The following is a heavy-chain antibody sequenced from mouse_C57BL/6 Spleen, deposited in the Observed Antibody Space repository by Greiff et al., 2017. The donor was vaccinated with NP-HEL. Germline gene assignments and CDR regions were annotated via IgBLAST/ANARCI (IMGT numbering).Heavy chain of an antibody. D-gene: IGHD1-1*01. CDR3: ARPYYYGSPFDY. CDR2: ISSGSSTI. V-gene: IGHV5-17*01. J-gene: IGHJ2*01. CDR1: GFTFSDYG. Sequence: EVKLVESGGGLVKPGGSLKLSCAASGFTFSDYGMHWVRQAPEKGLEWVAYISSGSSTIYYADTVKGRFTISRDNAKNTLFLQMTSLRSEDTAMYYCARPYYYGSPFDYWGQSTTLTVSS.